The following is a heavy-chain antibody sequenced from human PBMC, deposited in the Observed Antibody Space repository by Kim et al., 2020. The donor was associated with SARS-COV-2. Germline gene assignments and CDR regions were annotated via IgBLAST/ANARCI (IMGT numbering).Heavy chain of an antibody. CDR3: ARDKGPKYDSSAYSDAFDI. J-gene: IGHJ3*02. Sequence: GGSLRLSCAASGLTVSNNYMSWVRQAPGKGLEWVSVIYSGGSTHYADSVKGRFTISRDNSKNTLYLQMNSLRAEDTAVYFCARDKGPKYDSSAYSDAFDIWGRGTMVTVSS. CDR2: IYSGGST. V-gene: IGHV3-53*01. D-gene: IGHD3-22*01. CDR1: GLTVSNNY.